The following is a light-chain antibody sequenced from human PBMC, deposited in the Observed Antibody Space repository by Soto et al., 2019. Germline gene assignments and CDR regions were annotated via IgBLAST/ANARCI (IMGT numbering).Light chain of an antibody. CDR3: SSYAGSNKSV. Sequence: QSALTQPPSASGSPGQSVTISCTGTSSDVGGYNYVSWYQQHPGKAPKLMIYEVSKQPSGVPDRFSGSKSGNTASLTVSGLQPEDEADYYCSSYAGSNKSVFGTGTKLTVL. CDR1: SSDVGGYNY. V-gene: IGLV2-8*01. J-gene: IGLJ1*01. CDR2: EVS.